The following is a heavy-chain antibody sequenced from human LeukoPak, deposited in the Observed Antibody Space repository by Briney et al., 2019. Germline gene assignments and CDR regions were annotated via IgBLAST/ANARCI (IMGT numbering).Heavy chain of an antibody. CDR3: ARTSYDSMGYYDY. J-gene: IGHJ4*02. V-gene: IGHV3-74*01. CDR2: IIGDGSST. CDR1: GFTLSSYW. Sequence: GGSLRLSCAASGFTLSSYWMHWVRQAPGEGLVWVSRIIGDGSSTSYADSVKGRFTISRDNAKNTLYLQMNSLRAEDTAVYYCARTSYDSMGYYDYWGQGTLVTVSS. D-gene: IGHD3-22*01.